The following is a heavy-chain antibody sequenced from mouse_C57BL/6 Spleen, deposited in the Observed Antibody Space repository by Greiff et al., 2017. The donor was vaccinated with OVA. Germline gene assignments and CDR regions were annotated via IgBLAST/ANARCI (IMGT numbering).Heavy chain of an antibody. CDR3: AAIYYGNLGYFDV. V-gene: IGHV1-76*01. CDR2: IYPGSGNT. J-gene: IGHJ1*03. CDR1: GYTFTDYY. D-gene: IGHD2-1*01. Sequence: QVQLQQSGAELVRPGASVKLSCKASGYTFTDYYINWVKQRPGQGLEWIARIYPGSGNTYYNEKFKGKATLTAEKSSSTAYMQLSSLTSEDSAVYFCAAIYYGNLGYFDVWGTGTTVTVSS.